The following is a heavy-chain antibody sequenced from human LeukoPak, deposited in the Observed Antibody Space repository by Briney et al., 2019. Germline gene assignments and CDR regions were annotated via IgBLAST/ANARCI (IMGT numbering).Heavy chain of an antibody. V-gene: IGHV3-23*01. J-gene: IGHJ5*02. CDR2: ISGSGGST. CDR1: RFTFSSYA. CDR3: AKGVEASGSYSPRDNWFDP. Sequence: GGSLRLSCAASRFTFSSYAMSWVRQAPGKGLEWVSAISGSGGSTYYADSVKGRFTISRDNSKNTLYLQMNSLRAEDTAVYYCAKGVEASGSYSPRDNWFDPWGQGTLVTVSS. D-gene: IGHD3-10*01.